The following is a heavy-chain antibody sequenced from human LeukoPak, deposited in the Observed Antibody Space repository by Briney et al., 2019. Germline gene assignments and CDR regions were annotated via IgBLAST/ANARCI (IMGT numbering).Heavy chain of an antibody. D-gene: IGHD1-26*01. CDR1: GYTLTELS. CDR3: ATWWELLGDY. V-gene: IGHV1-24*01. CDR2: FDPEDGET. J-gene: IGHJ4*02. Sequence: ASVKVSCKVSGYTLTELSMHWVRQAPGKGLEWMGGFDPEDGETIYAQKFQGRVTMTEDTSTDTAYTELSSLRSEDAAVYYCATWWELLGDYWGQGTLVTVSS.